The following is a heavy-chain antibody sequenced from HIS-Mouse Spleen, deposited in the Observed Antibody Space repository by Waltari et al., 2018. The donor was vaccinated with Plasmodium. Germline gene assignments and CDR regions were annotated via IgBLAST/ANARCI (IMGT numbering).Heavy chain of an antibody. CDR2: IKQDGSEQ. J-gene: IGHJ2*01. D-gene: IGHD5-12*01. CDR3: ARDRRGYWYFDL. Sequence: SGFTFSSYWMSWVRQAPGKGLGWVANIKQDGSEQYYVDSVKGRCTISRDNAKNSLYLQMNSLRAEDTAVYYCARDRRGYWYFDLWGRGTLVTVSS. V-gene: IGHV3-7*01. CDR1: GFTFSSYW.